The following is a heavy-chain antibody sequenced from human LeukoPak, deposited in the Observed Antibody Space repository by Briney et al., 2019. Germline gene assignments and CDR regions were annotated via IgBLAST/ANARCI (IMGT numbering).Heavy chain of an antibody. D-gene: IGHD5-18*01. Sequence: SVKVSCKASGGTFSSYAISWVRQARGQGLEWMGRIIPIFGTANYAQKFQGRVTITADESTSTAYMELSSLRSEDTAVYYCGGVDTAMAPGDLVYYYYMDVWGKGTTVTVSS. CDR3: GGVDTAMAPGDLVYYYYMDV. J-gene: IGHJ6*03. CDR1: GGTFSSYA. CDR2: IIPIFGTA. V-gene: IGHV1-69*13.